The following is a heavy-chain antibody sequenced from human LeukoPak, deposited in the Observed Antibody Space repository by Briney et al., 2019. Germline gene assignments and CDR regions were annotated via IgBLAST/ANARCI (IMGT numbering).Heavy chain of an antibody. CDR2: ISYDGSNK. V-gene: IGHV3-30*18. D-gene: IGHD2-2*01. J-gene: IGHJ3*02. CDR1: GFTFSSYG. CDR3: AKIPPPAAIKYDAFDI. Sequence: GGSLRLSCAASGFTFSSYGMHWVRQAPGKGREWGAVISYDGSNKYYADSVKGRFTISRDNSKNTLYLQMNSLRAEDTAVYYCAKIPPPAAIKYDAFDIWGQGTMVTVSS.